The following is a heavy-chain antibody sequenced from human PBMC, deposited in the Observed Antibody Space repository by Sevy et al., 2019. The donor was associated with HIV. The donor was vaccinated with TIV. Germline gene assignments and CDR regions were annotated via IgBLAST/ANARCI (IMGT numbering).Heavy chain of an antibody. CDR1: GGTFSTYA. CDR2: IIPIYGLA. D-gene: IGHD3-10*01. Sequence: ASVKVSCKASGGTFSTYAISWVRQAPGQGLEWMGRIIPIYGLADYAQRFQARVTITADRSTNTVYMQLSSLRSEDTAVYSCAREGGHPRFGNYWFDPWGQGTRVTVSS. J-gene: IGHJ5*02. V-gene: IGHV1-69*04. CDR3: AREGGHPRFGNYWFDP.